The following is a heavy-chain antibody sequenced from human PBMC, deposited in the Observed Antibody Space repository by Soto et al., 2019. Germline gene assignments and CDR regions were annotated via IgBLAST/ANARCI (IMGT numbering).Heavy chain of an antibody. D-gene: IGHD3-3*01. J-gene: IGHJ4*02. CDR2: INAGNGNT. CDR3: AREGQPWYYDFWSGYYRGGPFDY. Sequence: GASVKVSCKASGYTFTSYAMHWVRQAPGQRLEWMGWINAGNGNTKYSQKFQGRVTITRDTSASTAYMELSSLRSEDTAVYYCAREGQPWYYDFWSGYYRGGPFDYWGQGTLVTVS. CDR1: GYTFTSYA. V-gene: IGHV1-3*01.